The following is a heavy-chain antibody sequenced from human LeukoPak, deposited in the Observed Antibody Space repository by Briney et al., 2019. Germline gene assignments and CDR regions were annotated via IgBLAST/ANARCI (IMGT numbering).Heavy chain of an antibody. Sequence: PGGSLRLSCAASGFSISNNGISWVRQAPGKRLEWVSGISGSGDATWYADSVKGRFTISRDNSQNTLYLQMNSLRAEDTAVYYCARDYADYVGYFFFDYWGQGTLVTVSS. V-gene: IGHV3-23*01. J-gene: IGHJ4*02. D-gene: IGHD4-17*01. CDR3: ARDYADYVGYFFFDY. CDR2: ISGSGDAT. CDR1: GFSISNNG.